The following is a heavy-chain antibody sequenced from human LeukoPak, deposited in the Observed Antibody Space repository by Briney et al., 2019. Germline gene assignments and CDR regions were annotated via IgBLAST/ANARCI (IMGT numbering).Heavy chain of an antibody. CDR1: GGSTSRHY. Sequence: SETLSLTCDVSGGSTSRHYWAWIRLPAGKGLEWIGRVHASGSPDYSPSLKSRVTMSVDTSENQVSLRLSSMTAADTAVYFCARVSYNAGSFISGGWFDPWGQGIRVTVSS. D-gene: IGHD1-26*01. CDR3: ARVSYNAGSFISGGWFDP. J-gene: IGHJ5*02. CDR2: VHASGSP. V-gene: IGHV4-4*07.